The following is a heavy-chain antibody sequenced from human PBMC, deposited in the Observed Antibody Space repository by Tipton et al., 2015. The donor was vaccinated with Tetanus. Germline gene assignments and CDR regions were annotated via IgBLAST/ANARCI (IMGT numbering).Heavy chain of an antibody. CDR3: AQNKRGDYYYYYGWDV. CDR1: GGTLRGHS. D-gene: IGHD1/OR15-1a*01. J-gene: IGHJ6*02. CDR2: LIPMFGTP. V-gene: IGHV1-69*06. Sequence: QLVQSGAEVKKPGSSVNVSCKASGGTLRGHSITWVRQAPGQGLEWMGGLIPMFGTPKYAQKFQDRVTMSADRSTSTFYMELSRLTSEDTATYYCAQNKRGDYYYYYGWDVWGPGTTVTV.